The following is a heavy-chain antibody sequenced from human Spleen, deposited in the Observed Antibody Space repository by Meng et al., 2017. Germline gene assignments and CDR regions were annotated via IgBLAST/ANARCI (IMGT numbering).Heavy chain of an antibody. J-gene: IGHJ4*02. Sequence: QVQLNKWGAGLLKPSGTLSLTCVVSGGSFSDYYWSWIRQPPGKGLEWIGEINHSGSTNYNPSLESRATISVDTSQNNLSLKLSSVTAADSAVYYCARGPTTMAHDFDYWGQGALVTVSS. D-gene: IGHD4-11*01. V-gene: IGHV4-34*01. CDR2: INHSGST. CDR1: GGSFSDYY. CDR3: ARGPTTMAHDFDY.